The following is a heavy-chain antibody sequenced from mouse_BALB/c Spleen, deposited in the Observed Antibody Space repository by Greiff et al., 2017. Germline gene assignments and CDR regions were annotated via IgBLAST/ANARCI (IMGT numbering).Heavy chain of an antibody. CDR1: GFTFTDYY. CDR2: IRNKANGYTT. Sequence: EVMLVESGGGLVQPGGSLRLSCATSGFTFTDYYMSWVRQPPGKALEWLGFIRNKANGYTTEYSASVKGRFTISRDNSQSILYLQMNTLRAEDSATYYCARNYYGSIDYAMDYWGQGTSVTVSS. V-gene: IGHV7-3*02. CDR3: ARNYYGSIDYAMDY. J-gene: IGHJ4*01. D-gene: IGHD1-1*01.